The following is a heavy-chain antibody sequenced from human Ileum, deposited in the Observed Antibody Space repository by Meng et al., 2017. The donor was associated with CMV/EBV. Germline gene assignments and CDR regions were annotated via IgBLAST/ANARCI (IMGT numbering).Heavy chain of an antibody. J-gene: IGHJ3*02. CDR1: GFTFRSLW. Sequence: GGSLRLSCAASGFTFRSLWMHWVRQAPGKGLVWVSRINSDGSSTSYADSVKGRFTISRDNSKNMLYLQMNSLRVEDTALYYCVKLRGYYDTSGLYDAFDIWGRGAMVTVSS. D-gene: IGHD3-22*01. CDR2: INSDGSST. V-gene: IGHV3-74*01. CDR3: VKLRGYYDTSGLYDAFDI.